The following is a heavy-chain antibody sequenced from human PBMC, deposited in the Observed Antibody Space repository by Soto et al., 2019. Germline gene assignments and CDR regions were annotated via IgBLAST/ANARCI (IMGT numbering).Heavy chain of an antibody. J-gene: IGHJ6*02. CDR2: IYYSGSI. Sequence: QVQLQQSGPGLVKPSQTLSLTCTVSGGSISSDNYHWTWIRQSPGKGLEWIGYIYYSGSICYNPSFKSRVTISVDTSKNQFSLQLSSVTAADTAVYFCAREDDGGDRDYYGLDVWGQGTTVTVSS. CDR3: AREDDGGDRDYYGLDV. CDR1: GGSISSDNYH. D-gene: IGHD2-21*02. V-gene: IGHV4-30-4*08.